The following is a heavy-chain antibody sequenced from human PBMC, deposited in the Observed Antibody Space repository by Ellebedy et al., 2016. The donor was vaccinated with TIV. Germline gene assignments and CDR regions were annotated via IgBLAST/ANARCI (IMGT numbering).Heavy chain of an antibody. CDR2: MWYEGSKI. V-gene: IGHV3-33*01. Sequence: PGGSLRLSCAASGFTFSDYGMHWVRQAPGKGLEWVAAMWYEGSKIHYADSVKGRFTISRDNSKNTLYLQMNSLRGEDTAVYYCARDRDSSAWELFENWGQGTLVTVSS. J-gene: IGHJ4*02. CDR3: ARDRDSSAWELFEN. D-gene: IGHD6-19*01. CDR1: GFTFSDYG.